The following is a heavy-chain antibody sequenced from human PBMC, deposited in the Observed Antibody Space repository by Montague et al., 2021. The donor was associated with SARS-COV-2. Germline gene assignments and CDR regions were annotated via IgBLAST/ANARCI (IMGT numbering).Heavy chain of an antibody. V-gene: IGHV4-34*01. J-gene: IGHJ6*02. Sequence: SETLSLTCAVYGGSFNNYYWSWIRQAPGKGLEWIGEIDQGGATNYSPSLRSRLILSVDTSKNQFSLKLTSVTAADTAVYFCARGQRQAFSVFGVLAGGPELKCHGLDVWGLGTMVTVS. CDR2: IDQGGAT. D-gene: IGHD3-3*01. CDR3: ARGQRQAFSVFGVLAGGPELKCHGLDV. CDR1: GGSFNNYY.